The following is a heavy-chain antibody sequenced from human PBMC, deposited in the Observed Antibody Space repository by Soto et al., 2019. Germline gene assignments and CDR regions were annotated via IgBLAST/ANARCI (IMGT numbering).Heavy chain of an antibody. J-gene: IGHJ4*02. CDR3: AKSYYDSSGYPFRRDY. CDR1: GFTFSSYG. Sequence: PGGSLRLSCAASGFTFSSYGMHWVRQAPGKGLEWVAVISYDGSNKYYADSVKGRFTISRDNSKNTLYLQMNSLRAEDTAVYYCAKSYYDSSGYPFRRDYWGQGTLVTVSS. D-gene: IGHD3-22*01. V-gene: IGHV3-30*18. CDR2: ISYDGSNK.